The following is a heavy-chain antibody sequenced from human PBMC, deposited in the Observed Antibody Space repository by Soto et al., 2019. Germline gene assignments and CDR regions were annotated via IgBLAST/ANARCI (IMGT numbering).Heavy chain of an antibody. J-gene: IGHJ6*02. CDR2: IYHSGNT. CDR1: GVSISSDNW. CDR3: VRHSNGWYDDYYYSMNV. V-gene: IGHV4-4*02. Sequence: PSETLSLTCAVSGVSISSDNWWSWVRQPPGKGLEWIGEIYHSGNTHYNPSLKSRVTISVDKSKHQFSLQMNSLRADDTAVYYCVRHSNGWYDDYYYSMNVWGQGTTVTVSS. D-gene: IGHD6-19*01.